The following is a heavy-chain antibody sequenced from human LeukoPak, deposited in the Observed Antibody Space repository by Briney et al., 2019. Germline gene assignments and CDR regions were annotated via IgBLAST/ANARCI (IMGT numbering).Heavy chain of an antibody. D-gene: IGHD5-18*01. CDR2: IKSDGSST. CDR3: ARGGYSSAPGQFDC. Sequence: PGGSLRLSCAASGFTFSSYWMHWVRQAPGKGLVWVSRIKSDGSSTTHADSVKGRFTISRDNAKNTLYLQMNSLRVEDTAVYYCARGGYSSAPGQFDCLGQGTLVTVSP. CDR1: GFTFSSYW. V-gene: IGHV3-74*01. J-gene: IGHJ4*02.